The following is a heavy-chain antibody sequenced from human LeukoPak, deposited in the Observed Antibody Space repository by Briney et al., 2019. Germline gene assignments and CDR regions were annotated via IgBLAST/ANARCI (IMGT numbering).Heavy chain of an antibody. Sequence: GGSLRLSCAASGFTFNIYWMSWVRQAPGKGLEGVANIKQDGSEKYYVDSVKGRFTISRDNAQNSLYLQMNSLRAEDTAVYYCATNPLNYWGQGTLVTVSS. J-gene: IGHJ4*02. CDR3: ATNPLNY. CDR1: GFTFNIYW. V-gene: IGHV3-7*01. CDR2: IKQDGSEK.